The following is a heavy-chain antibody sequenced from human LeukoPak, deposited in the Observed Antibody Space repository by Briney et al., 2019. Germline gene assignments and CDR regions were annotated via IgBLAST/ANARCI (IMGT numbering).Heavy chain of an antibody. CDR3: ARESQEAFDY. CDR2: IGSSSTSI. J-gene: IGHJ4*02. V-gene: IGHV3-21*01. Sequence: GGSLRLSCAASGFTFSSYAMSWVRQAPGKGLEWVSAIGSSSTSIYYADSVRGRFTVSRDNAKNSLYLQMNSLRAEDTAVYYCARESQEAFDYWGQGTLVTVSS. CDR1: GFTFSSYA.